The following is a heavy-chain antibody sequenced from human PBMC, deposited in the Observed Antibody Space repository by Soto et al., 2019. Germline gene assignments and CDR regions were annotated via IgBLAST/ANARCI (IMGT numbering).Heavy chain of an antibody. V-gene: IGHV4-59*01. J-gene: IGHJ4*02. CDR3: ARGRPWELYDY. D-gene: IGHD1-7*01. Sequence: QVQLQESGPGLVKASETLSLTCTVSGGSTSPYYWSWLRQPPGKGLEWIGFIDYSGGARYNPSLKSRVTMSLATSENQISLKLSSMPAADTAVYFCARGRPWELYDYWGQGTLVTVSS. CDR2: IDYSGGA. CDR1: GGSTSPYY.